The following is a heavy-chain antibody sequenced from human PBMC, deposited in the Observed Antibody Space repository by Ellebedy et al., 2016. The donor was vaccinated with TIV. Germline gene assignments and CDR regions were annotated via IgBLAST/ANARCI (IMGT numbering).Heavy chain of an antibody. V-gene: IGHV3-7*01. CDR1: GFTFSRYW. J-gene: IGHJ2*01. D-gene: IGHD6-19*01. CDR2: INQDGSEK. CDR3: AREAVAGVTSWYFDP. Sequence: GGSLRLXXAASGFTFSRYWMSWVRQAPGKGLEWVANINQDGSEKYYVDSVKGRFTISRENAKNSLYLQMNSLRAGDTDVYYCAREAVAGVTSWYFDPWGRGTLVTVSS.